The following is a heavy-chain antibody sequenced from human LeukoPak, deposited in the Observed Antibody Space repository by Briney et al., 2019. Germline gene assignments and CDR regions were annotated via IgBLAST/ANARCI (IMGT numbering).Heavy chain of an antibody. J-gene: IGHJ4*02. CDR2: INHSGST. CDR1: GGSFSGYY. CDR3: ARTSWGSDY. Sequence: SETLSLTCAVYGGSFSGYYWSWIRQPPGKGLEWIGEINHSGSTNYNPSLKSRVTISVDTSKNQFSMELSSVTAAGTAVYYCARTSWGSDYWGQGTLVSVS. D-gene: IGHD7-27*01. V-gene: IGHV4-34*01.